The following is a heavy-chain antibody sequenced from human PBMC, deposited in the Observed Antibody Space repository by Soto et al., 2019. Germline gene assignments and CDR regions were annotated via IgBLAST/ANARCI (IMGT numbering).Heavy chain of an antibody. CDR1: GFTFSSSA. CDR3: AAMGGVTMVRGVIIIGAFDI. J-gene: IGHJ3*02. Sequence: AASVKVSCKTSGFTFSSSAVHWVRQARGHRLQWIGWIDVGSANTNYAQMFQERVTISRDMSTSTAYMELSSLRSEDTAVYYCAAMGGVTMVRGVIIIGAFDIWGQGTMVTVSS. V-gene: IGHV1-58*01. CDR2: IDVGSANT. D-gene: IGHD3-10*01.